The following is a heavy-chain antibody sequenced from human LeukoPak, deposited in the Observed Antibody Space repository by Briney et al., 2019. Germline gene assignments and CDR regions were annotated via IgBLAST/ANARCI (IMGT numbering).Heavy chain of an antibody. CDR3: ARHVYGEGMVV. CDR2: IHSSEGT. Sequence: SETLSLTYTVSGGSLIGYYWGWIRQPPGKGLECIGYIHSSEGTAHNASLKSRLTILLDTSKNQFSLTLSSVTAADTAVYYCARHVYGEGMVVWGKGTTVTVSS. D-gene: IGHD4-17*01. V-gene: IGHV4-59*08. CDR1: GGSLIGYY. J-gene: IGHJ6*04.